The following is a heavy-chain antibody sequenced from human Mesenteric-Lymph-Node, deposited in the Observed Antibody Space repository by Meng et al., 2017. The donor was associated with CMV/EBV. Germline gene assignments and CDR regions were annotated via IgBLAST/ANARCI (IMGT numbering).Heavy chain of an antibody. Sequence: SETLSLTCTVSGGSISSSSYYWGWIRQPPGKGLEWIGYIYYSGSTNYNPSLKSRVTISVDTSKNQFSLKLSSVTAADTAVYYCARKDPEPGGFDYWGQGTLVTVSS. V-gene: IGHV4-61*05. CDR1: GGSISSSSYY. D-gene: IGHD1-14*01. CDR3: ARKDPEPGGFDY. J-gene: IGHJ4*02. CDR2: IYYSGST.